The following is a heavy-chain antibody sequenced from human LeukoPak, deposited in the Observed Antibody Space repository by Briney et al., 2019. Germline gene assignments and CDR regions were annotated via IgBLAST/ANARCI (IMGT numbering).Heavy chain of an antibody. CDR1: GFTFSSYS. Sequence: GGSLRLSCAASGFTFSSYSMNWVRQAPGKGLEWVSSISGSSSYIYYADSVKGRFTISRDNARNSLYLQMNSLRAEDTAVYYCARDLLGWELHYFDYWGQGTLVTVSS. CDR3: ARDLLGWELHYFDY. CDR2: ISGSSSYI. J-gene: IGHJ4*02. D-gene: IGHD1-26*01. V-gene: IGHV3-21*01.